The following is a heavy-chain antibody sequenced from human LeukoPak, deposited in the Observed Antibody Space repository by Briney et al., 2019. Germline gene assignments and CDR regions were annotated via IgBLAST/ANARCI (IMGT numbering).Heavy chain of an antibody. J-gene: IGHJ4*02. Sequence: ASVKVSCKASGYTFTGYYMHWVRQAPGQGLEWMGWINPNSGGTNYAQKFQGRVTMTRDTSISTAYMELSRLRSDDTAVYYCARAPQRGYSYGFDYWGQGTLVTVSS. D-gene: IGHD5-18*01. V-gene: IGHV1-2*02. CDR3: ARAPQRGYSYGFDY. CDR2: INPNSGGT. CDR1: GYTFTGYY.